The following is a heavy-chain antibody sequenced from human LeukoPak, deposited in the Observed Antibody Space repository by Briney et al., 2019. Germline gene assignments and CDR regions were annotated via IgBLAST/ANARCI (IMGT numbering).Heavy chain of an antibody. CDR1: GGSISSYY. V-gene: IGHV4-59*01. D-gene: IGHD3-10*01. J-gene: IGHJ4*02. Sequence: SETLSLTCTVSGGSISSYYWSWIRQPPGKGLEWIGYIYYSGSTNYNPSLKSRVTISVDTSKNQFSLKLSSVTAADTAVYYCAGGETPGAYTFDSWGQGTLFTVSS. CDR3: AGGETPGAYTFDS. CDR2: IYYSGST.